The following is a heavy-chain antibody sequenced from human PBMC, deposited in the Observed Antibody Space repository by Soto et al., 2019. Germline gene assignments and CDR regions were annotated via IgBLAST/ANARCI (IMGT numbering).Heavy chain of an antibody. CDR3: TTDCSGGSCYPWAYYYYYGMDV. J-gene: IGHJ6*02. D-gene: IGHD2-15*01. V-gene: IGHV3-15*01. CDR2: VKSKNDGGTA. CDR1: GFSFSYAW. Sequence: ESGGGLVKPGGSLRLSCTASGFSFSYAWMSWVRQAPGKGLEWVGRVKSKNDGGTADYAAPVKGRFTISRDDSKTTVYLQMNSLKTEDTAVYYCTTDCSGGSCYPWAYYYYYGMDVWGQGTTVTVS.